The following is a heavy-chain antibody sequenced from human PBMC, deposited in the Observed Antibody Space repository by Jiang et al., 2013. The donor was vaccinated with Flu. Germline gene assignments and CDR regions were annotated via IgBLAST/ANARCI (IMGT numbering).Heavy chain of an antibody. J-gene: IGHJ5*02. CDR3: ARVGGGGYNWFDP. V-gene: IGHV1-46*01. CDR2: INTNDGSI. Sequence: VQSGAEVKKPGASVKVPCKASGSTFGNYHIHWVRQAPGQGLEWMGIINTNDGSISYAQKFQGRVMMTRDTSTSTVYMELSSLKFEDTAVYYCARVGGGGYNWFDPWGQGTLVTVSS. CDR1: GSTFGNYH. D-gene: IGHD2-15*01.